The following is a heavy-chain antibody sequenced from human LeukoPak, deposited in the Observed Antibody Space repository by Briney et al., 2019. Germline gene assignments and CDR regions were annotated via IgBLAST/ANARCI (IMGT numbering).Heavy chain of an antibody. CDR1: GFTFSSYA. CDR2: IKRDGSQK. CDR3: ARLGLEVGGPNWFDP. V-gene: IGHV3-7*01. D-gene: IGHD1-1*01. Sequence: GGSLRLSCSASGFTFSSYAMHWVRQAPGKGLEWVAHIKRDGSQKYYLDSVKGRFTISRDNAKNSLYLQMNSLRVEDTAVYYCARLGLEVGGPNWFDPWGQGTLVTVSS. J-gene: IGHJ5*02.